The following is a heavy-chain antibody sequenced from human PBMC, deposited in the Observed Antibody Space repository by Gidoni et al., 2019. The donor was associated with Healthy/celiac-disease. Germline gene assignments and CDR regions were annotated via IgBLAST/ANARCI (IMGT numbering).Heavy chain of an antibody. CDR1: GFTFRSYA. J-gene: IGHJ3*02. V-gene: IGHV3-23*01. CDR2: ISGSGGST. Sequence: EVQLLESGGGLVQPGGSLRLPCAASGFTFRSYAMSWVRQAPGKGLEWVSAISGSGGSTYYADSVKGRFTISRDNSKNTLYLQMNSLRAEDTAVYYCAKITMIVVGPRGAFDIWGQGTMVTVSS. D-gene: IGHD3-22*01. CDR3: AKITMIVVGPRGAFDI.